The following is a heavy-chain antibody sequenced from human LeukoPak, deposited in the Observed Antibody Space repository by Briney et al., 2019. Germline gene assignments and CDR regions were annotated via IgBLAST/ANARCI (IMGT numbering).Heavy chain of an antibody. CDR3: ARKNTDIGNDLNWFDP. J-gene: IGHJ5*02. CDR1: GDTFTSYY. CDR2: INPSGGGT. Sequence: ASVKVSCKASGDTFTSYYIHWVRQAPGQGLEWMGIINPSGGGTSYAQRFQGRVTMTRDASTSTVYIELSSLSSDDTAVYYCARKNTDIGNDLNWFDPWGQGTLVTVSS. V-gene: IGHV1-46*01. D-gene: IGHD5-18*01.